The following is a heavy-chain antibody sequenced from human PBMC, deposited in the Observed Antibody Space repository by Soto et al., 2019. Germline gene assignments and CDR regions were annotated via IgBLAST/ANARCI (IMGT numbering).Heavy chain of an antibody. V-gene: IGHV3-30-3*01. CDR1: GSTFSSYA. D-gene: IGHD2-15*01. J-gene: IGHJ6*02. CDR3: ARDYSYQRSMDV. CDR2: ISYDGSNK. Sequence: GGSLRLSCAASGSTFSSYAMSWVRQAPGKGLEWVAVISYDGSNKYYTDSVKGRFIISRDNSENTLYLQMSSLRAEDTAVYYCARDYSYQRSMDVWGQGTTVTVSS.